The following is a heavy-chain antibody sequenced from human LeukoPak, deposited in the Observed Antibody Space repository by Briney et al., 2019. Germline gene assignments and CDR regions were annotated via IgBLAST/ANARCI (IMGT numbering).Heavy chain of an antibody. CDR2: ISYDGSNK. Sequence: GGSLRLSCAASGFTFSSYAMHWVRQAPGKGLEWVAVISYDGSNKYYADSVEGRFTISRDNSKNTLYLQMNSLRAEDTAVYYCARDLGFSIEGYYGSGSYYNPDYWGQGTLVTVSS. CDR1: GFTFSSYA. J-gene: IGHJ4*02. CDR3: ARDLGFSIEGYYGSGSYYNPDY. D-gene: IGHD3-10*01. V-gene: IGHV3-30-3*01.